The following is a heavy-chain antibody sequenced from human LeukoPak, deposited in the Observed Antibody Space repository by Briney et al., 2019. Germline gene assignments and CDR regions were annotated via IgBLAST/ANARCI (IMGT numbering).Heavy chain of an antibody. Sequence: SVKVSCKASGGTFSSYAISWVRQAPGQGLEWMGRIIPILGIANYAQKFQGRVTITADKSTSTAYMELSSLRSEDTAVYYCVRPPRIAAAGDAFDIWGQGTMVTVSS. CDR3: VRPPRIAAAGDAFDI. V-gene: IGHV1-69*04. D-gene: IGHD6-13*01. J-gene: IGHJ3*02. CDR2: IIPILGIA. CDR1: GGTFSSYA.